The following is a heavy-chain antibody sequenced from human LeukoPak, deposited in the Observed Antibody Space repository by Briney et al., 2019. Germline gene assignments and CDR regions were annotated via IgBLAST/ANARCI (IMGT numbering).Heavy chain of an antibody. CDR1: GYTLTELS. D-gene: IGHD3-9*01. J-gene: IGHJ5*02. V-gene: IGHV1-24*01. Sequence: ASVKVSCKVSGYTLTELSMHWVRQAPGKGLEWMGGFDPEDGETIYAQKFQGRVTMTEDTSTDTAYMELCSLRSDDTAVYYCAREISYYDILTGYSRNWFDPWGQGTLVTVSS. CDR3: AREISYYDILTGYSRNWFDP. CDR2: FDPEDGET.